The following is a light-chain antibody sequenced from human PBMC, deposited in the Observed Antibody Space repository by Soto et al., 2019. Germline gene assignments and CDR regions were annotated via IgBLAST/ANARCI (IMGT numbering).Light chain of an antibody. CDR3: QAWDSSYVV. Sequence: SYELTQPPSVSVSPGQTASITCSGDKLGDKYACWYQQKPGQSPVLVIYQDSKRPSGLPARFSGSNSGNTATLTISGTQAMEEADYYCQAWDSSYVVFGGGTKLTV. V-gene: IGLV3-1*01. CDR2: QDS. CDR1: KLGDKY. J-gene: IGLJ2*01.